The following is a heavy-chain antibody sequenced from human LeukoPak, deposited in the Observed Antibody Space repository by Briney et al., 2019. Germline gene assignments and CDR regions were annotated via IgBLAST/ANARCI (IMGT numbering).Heavy chain of an antibody. J-gene: IGHJ4*02. Sequence: PSETLSLTCTVSGGSISSYYWSLIRQPAGKGLEWIGRIYTSGSTNYNPSLKSRVTMSVDTSKNQFSLKLSSVTAADTAVYYCARQNSWDYDSSLKNWGQGTLVTVSS. D-gene: IGHD3-22*01. V-gene: IGHV4-4*07. CDR1: GGSISSYY. CDR3: ARQNSWDYDSSLKN. CDR2: IYTSGST.